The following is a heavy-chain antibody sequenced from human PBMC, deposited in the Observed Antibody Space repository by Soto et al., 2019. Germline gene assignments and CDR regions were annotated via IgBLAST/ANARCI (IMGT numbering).Heavy chain of an antibody. J-gene: IGHJ4*02. CDR3: ASSRAAAAQYYFDY. CDR1: GGTFSSYA. CDR2: IIPIFGTA. Sequence: SVKVSCKASGGTFSSYAISWVRQAPGQGLEWMGGIIPIFGTANYAQKFQGRVTITADESTSTAYMELSSLRSEDTAVYYCASSRAAAAQYYFDYWGQGTLVTVSS. V-gene: IGHV1-69*13. D-gene: IGHD6-13*01.